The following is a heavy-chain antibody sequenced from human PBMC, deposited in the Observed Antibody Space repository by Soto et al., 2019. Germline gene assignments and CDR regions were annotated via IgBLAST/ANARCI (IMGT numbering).Heavy chain of an antibody. Sequence: SETLSLTCTVSGGSISSYYRSWIRQPPGKGLEWIGYIYYSGSTNYNPSLKSRVTISVDTSKNQFSLKLSSVTAADTAVYYCARVGYSGYDKFPIDYWGQGTLVTVSS. CDR3: ARVGYSGYDKFPIDY. CDR2: IYYSGST. J-gene: IGHJ4*02. V-gene: IGHV4-59*01. CDR1: GGSISSYY. D-gene: IGHD5-12*01.